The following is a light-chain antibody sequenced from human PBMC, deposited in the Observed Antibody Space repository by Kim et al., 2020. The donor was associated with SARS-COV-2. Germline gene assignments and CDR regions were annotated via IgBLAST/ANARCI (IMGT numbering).Light chain of an antibody. J-gene: IGKJ2*01. CDR3: QQYNSYSRMYT. Sequence: DIQMTQSPSTLSASVGDRVTITCRASHSISSWLAWYQQKPGKAPKLLIYKASSLESGVPSRFSGSGSGTEFTLTISSLQPDDFATYYCQQYNSYSRMYTFGQGTKLEIK. CDR1: HSISSW. V-gene: IGKV1-5*03. CDR2: KAS.